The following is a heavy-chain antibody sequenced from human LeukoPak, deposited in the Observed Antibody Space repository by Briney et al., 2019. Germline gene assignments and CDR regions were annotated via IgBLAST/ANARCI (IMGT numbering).Heavy chain of an antibody. Sequence: PGGSLRLSCAASGFTFSSYSMSWVRQAPGKGLVWVSRIKGDGSIVSYADSVKGRFTISRDNPGNVVYLQMDSLRAEDTAVYYCSRVAQSGPTGWFDPWGQGTLVTVSS. J-gene: IGHJ5*02. CDR1: GFTFSSYS. V-gene: IGHV3-74*01. CDR2: IKGDGSIV. D-gene: IGHD1-1*01. CDR3: SRVAQSGPTGWFDP.